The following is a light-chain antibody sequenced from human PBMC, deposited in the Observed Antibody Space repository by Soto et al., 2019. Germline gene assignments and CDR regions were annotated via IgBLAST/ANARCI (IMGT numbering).Light chain of an antibody. CDR1: KVGNKY. CDR2: ENN. CDR3: QAWDSSTRV. Sequence: SYELTQPPSVSVSPGQTASITCSGDKVGNKYACWYQQKPRQSPVLLMYENNKRPAGIPERFSGSNSGNTATLTIGGTQAMDEADYYCQAWDSSTRVFGTGTKVTVL. V-gene: IGLV3-1*01. J-gene: IGLJ1*01.